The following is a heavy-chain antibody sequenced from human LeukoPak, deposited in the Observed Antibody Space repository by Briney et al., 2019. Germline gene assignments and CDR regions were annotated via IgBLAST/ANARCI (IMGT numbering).Heavy chain of an antibody. D-gene: IGHD5-24*01. V-gene: IGHV3-23*01. CDR3: AKAAEGEMATITFDY. Sequence: GGSLRLSCAASGFTFDDYAMHWVRQAPGKGLEWVSIISSGSSAIFSADALKGRFTISRDNSKNTLYLQMNSLRAEDTAVYYCAKAAEGEMATITFDYWGQGTLVTVSS. CDR1: GFTFDDYA. CDR2: ISSGSSAI. J-gene: IGHJ4*02.